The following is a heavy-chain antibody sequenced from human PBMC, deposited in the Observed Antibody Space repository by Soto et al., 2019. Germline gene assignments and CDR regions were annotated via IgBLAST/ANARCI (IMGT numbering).Heavy chain of an antibody. CDR1: GGTFSSYA. D-gene: IGHD3-3*01. V-gene: IGHV1-69*13. Sequence: ASVHVSCKASGGTFSSYAISWVRQAPGQGLEWMGGIIPIFGTANYAQKFQGRVTITADESTSTAYMELSSLRSEDTAVYYCARWGQNTIFGEFPYYYGMDVWGQGTTVTVSS. CDR2: IIPIFGTA. CDR3: ARWGQNTIFGEFPYYYGMDV. J-gene: IGHJ6*02.